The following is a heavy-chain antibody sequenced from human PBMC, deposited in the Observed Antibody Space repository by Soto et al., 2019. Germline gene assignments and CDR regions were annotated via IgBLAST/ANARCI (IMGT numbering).Heavy chain of an antibody. V-gene: IGHV3-23*01. Sequence: EVQLLESGGGLVQPGGSLRLSCAASGFTFSSYAMSWVRLAPGKGLEWFSSIGGSGGTYYADSVKGRFTISRDNSKNMLYLHLNSLRVEDTAMYYCAKGQGWSDYYDSWGQGTLVTVSS. CDR2: IGGSGGT. D-gene: IGHD2-15*01. CDR3: AKGQGWSDYYDS. CDR1: GFTFSSYA. J-gene: IGHJ4*02.